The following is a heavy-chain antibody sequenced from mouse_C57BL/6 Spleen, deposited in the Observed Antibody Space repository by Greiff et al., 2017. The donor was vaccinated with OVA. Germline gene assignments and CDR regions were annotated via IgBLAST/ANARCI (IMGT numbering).Heavy chain of an antibody. Sequence: VQLQQPGAELVRPGASVKLSCTASGFNIKDDYMHWVKQRPEQGLEWIGWIDPENGDTEYASKFQGKATITADTSSNTAYLQLSSLTSEDTAVYYCTTNGYGAYWGQGTLVTVSA. CDR3: TTNGYGAY. CDR1: GFNIKDDY. J-gene: IGHJ3*01. V-gene: IGHV14-4*01. CDR2: IDPENGDT. D-gene: IGHD2-2*01.